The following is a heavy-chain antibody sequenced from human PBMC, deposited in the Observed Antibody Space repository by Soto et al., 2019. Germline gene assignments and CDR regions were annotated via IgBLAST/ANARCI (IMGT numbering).Heavy chain of an antibody. CDR3: ERASVGQQLVRYYYYYGMEV. J-gene: IGHJ6*02. D-gene: IGHD6-13*01. CDR1: GYTFTSYD. Sequence: QVQLVQSGAEVKKPGASVKVSCKASGYTFTSYDINWVRQATGQGREWMGWMNPNSGNTGYAQKFQGRVTMTRNTSISTAYMELSSLRSEDTAVYYCERASVGQQLVRYYYYYGMEVWGQGTTVTVSS. CDR2: MNPNSGNT. V-gene: IGHV1-8*01.